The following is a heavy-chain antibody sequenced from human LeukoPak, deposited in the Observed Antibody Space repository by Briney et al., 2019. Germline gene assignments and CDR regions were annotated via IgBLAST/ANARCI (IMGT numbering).Heavy chain of an antibody. V-gene: IGHV3-30-3*01. D-gene: IGHD3-22*01. Sequence: GGSLRLSCAASGFTFSKVWMTWVRQAPGKGLEWVAVISYDGSNKYYADSVKGRFTISRDNSKNTLYLQMNSLRAEDTAVYYCARDSNYDSSGYQYYFDYWGQGTLVTVSS. CDR1: GFTFSKVW. J-gene: IGHJ4*02. CDR2: ISYDGSNK. CDR3: ARDSNYDSSGYQYYFDY.